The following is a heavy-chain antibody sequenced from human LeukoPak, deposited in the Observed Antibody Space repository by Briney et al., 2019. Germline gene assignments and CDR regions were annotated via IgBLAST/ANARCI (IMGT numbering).Heavy chain of an antibody. CDR2: INPHNGGA. CDR3: ARGGAGSAYYGWDFFRFDY. Sequence: ASVKVSCKASEDSFTGYYIPWVRQAPGQGPEWMGWINPHNGGAKYADRLQGRVTMTRDTSIGTAYMELSRMRSDDTAVYYCARGGAGSAYYGWDFFRFDYWGQGTLVTASS. J-gene: IGHJ4*02. D-gene: IGHD4-17*01. V-gene: IGHV1-2*02. CDR1: EDSFTGYY.